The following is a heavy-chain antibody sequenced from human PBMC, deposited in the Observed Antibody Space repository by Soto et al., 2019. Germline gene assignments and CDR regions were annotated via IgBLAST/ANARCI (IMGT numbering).Heavy chain of an antibody. D-gene: IGHD3-3*01. CDR2: IDTSGST. Sequence: SETLSLTCTVSGGSISKYYCNWIRQPAGKGLEWIGRIDTSGSTNYNPSLKSRVTMSVDTSKQEFSLKLSSVTAADTALHYCARGGQDFWSGPFDYWGRGALVTVSS. J-gene: IGHJ4*02. CDR1: GGSISKYY. CDR3: ARGGQDFWSGPFDY. V-gene: IGHV4-4*07.